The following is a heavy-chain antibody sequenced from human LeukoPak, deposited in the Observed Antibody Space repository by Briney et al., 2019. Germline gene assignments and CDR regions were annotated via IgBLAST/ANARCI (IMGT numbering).Heavy chain of an antibody. CDR2: INTDGSST. J-gene: IGHJ3*02. Sequence: GGSLRLSCAASGFTFSSYWMHWVRQAPGKGLVWVSRINTDGSSTSYADSVKGRFTISRDNAKNTLYLQMNSLRAEDTAAYYCARDLFVCTSCPHDAFDIWGQGTMVTVSS. CDR1: GFTFSSYW. V-gene: IGHV3-74*01. D-gene: IGHD2-2*01. CDR3: ARDLFVCTSCPHDAFDI.